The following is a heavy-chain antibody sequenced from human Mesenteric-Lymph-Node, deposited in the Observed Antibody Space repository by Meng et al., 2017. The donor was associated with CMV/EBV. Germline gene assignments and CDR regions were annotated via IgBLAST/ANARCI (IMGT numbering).Heavy chain of an antibody. J-gene: IGHJ4*02. Sequence: SLRLSCGASGFTFSDYYMALIRRAPGKGLEWISYISSCGSTIYYADSVKGRFTISRDNFKNMVYLQMNSLRVEDTAVYYCARGVYPDYWGQGALVTVSS. CDR1: GFTFSDYY. CDR2: ISSCGSTI. CDR3: ARGVYPDY. V-gene: IGHV3-11*01.